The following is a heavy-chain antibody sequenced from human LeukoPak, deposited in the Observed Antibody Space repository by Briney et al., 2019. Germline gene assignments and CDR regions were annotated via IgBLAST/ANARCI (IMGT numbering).Heavy chain of an antibody. Sequence: PPETLSLTCAVYGGSFSGYYWGWIRQPPGKGLEWIGEINHSGSTNYNPSLKSRVTISVDTSKNQFSLKLSSVTDADTAVYYCARAVLRGGKKYYFDYWGQGTLVTVSS. J-gene: IGHJ4*02. CDR1: GGSFSGYY. CDR2: INHSGST. V-gene: IGHV4-34*01. D-gene: IGHD3-10*01. CDR3: ARAVLRGGKKYYFDY.